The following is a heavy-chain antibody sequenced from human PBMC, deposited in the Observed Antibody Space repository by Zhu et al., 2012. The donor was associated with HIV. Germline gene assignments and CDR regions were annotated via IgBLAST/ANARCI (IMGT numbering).Heavy chain of an antibody. D-gene: IGHD6-13*01. CDR1: GFAFGSYV. V-gene: IGHV3-23*01. CDR2: MSGSGYDTI. CDR3: VKGGSGGSWYSAFDV. Sequence: EAQLLESGGGLIQRGGSLRLSCAASGFAFGSYVMSWVRQAPGKGLEWVAKMSGSGYDTIEYADSVKGRFMISRDNLQNKVYLEINGLRAEDTAIYYCVKGGSGGSWYSAFDVWDQG. J-gene: IGHJ3*01.